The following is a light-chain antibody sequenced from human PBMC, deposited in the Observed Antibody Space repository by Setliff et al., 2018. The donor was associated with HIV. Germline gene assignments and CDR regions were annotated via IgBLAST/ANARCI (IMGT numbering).Light chain of an antibody. J-gene: IGLJ1*01. V-gene: IGLV2-23*01. Sequence: GSPGQSITVSCTGTNSDLGSYNLVSWYQQHPGKAPKLLIYEGSKRPSGVSNRFSGSKSGTTASLTISGLQAEDEADYYCSSYTPTTTVYVFGTGTKVTVL. CDR2: EGS. CDR3: SSYTPTTTVYV. CDR1: NSDLGSYNL.